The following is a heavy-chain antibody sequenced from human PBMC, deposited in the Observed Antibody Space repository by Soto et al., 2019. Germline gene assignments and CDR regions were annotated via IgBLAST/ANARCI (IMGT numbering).Heavy chain of an antibody. CDR2: IYSGGYT. CDR1: GFTVSNNY. J-gene: IGHJ4*02. V-gene: IGHV3-53*01. D-gene: IGHD3-10*01. CDR3: ATHPGGGGY. Sequence: EVQLVESGGGLIQPGGSLRLSCAVSGFTVSNNYMSWVRQAPGKGLEGVSVIYSGGYTAYGDSVKGRFTISRDNSKNTISPKRNSLGPAARAVFYCATHPGGGGYWGQGTLVTVSS.